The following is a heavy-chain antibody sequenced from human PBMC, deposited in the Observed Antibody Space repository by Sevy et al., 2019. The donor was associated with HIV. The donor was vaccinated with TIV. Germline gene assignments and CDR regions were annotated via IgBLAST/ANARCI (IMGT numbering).Heavy chain of an antibody. J-gene: IGHJ6*02. CDR3: ARGVPPPSIWFGELSGYYGMDV. CDR2: INPNSGGT. D-gene: IGHD3-10*01. CDR1: GYTFTGYY. V-gene: IGHV1-2*04. Sequence: ASVKVSCKASGYTFTGYYMHWVRQAPGQGLEWMGWINPNSGGTNYAQKFQGWVTMPRDTSISTANMELSRLRSDDTAVYYCARGVPPPSIWFGELSGYYGMDVWGQGTTVTVSS.